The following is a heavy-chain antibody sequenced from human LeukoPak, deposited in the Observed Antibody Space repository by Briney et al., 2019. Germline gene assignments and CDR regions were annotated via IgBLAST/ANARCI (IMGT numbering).Heavy chain of an antibody. V-gene: IGHV3-66*02. CDR2: IYSGGST. CDR3: ARDFHGSGSWFDP. Sequence: GGSLRLSCAASGFTVSSNYMSWVRQAPGKGLEWVSVIYSGGSTYYADSVKGRFTISRDNSKNTLYLQMNSLRAEDTAVYYCARDFHGSGSWFDPWGQGTLVTVSS. J-gene: IGHJ5*02. D-gene: IGHD3-10*01. CDR1: GFTVSSNY.